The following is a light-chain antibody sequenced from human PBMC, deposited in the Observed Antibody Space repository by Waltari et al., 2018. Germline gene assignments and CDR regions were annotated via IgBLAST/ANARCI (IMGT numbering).Light chain of an antibody. CDR3: QQRNKWPVT. J-gene: IGKJ4*01. V-gene: IGKV3D-20*02. CDR2: RAS. Sequence: EIVLTQSPGTASLSPGERVTLSCRASQTVGRSSLAWYQQKPGQAPRLVIYRASRRATGIPDRFSGSGSGTDFSLTISRLEPEDFAVYYCQQRNKWPVTFGGGTKVEI. CDR1: QTVGRSS.